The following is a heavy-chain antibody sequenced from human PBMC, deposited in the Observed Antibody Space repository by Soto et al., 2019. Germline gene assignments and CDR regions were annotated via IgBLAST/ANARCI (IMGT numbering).Heavy chain of an antibody. Sequence: QVQLVQSGGEVKKPGASVKVSCKASGYTFTIYGISWVRQAPGQGLEWMGWISTYNGNTNYAQNLQGRLTMTADTSTSTAYMELRSLRSDDTAVYYCARAFDYYGSGTYYIPWGQGTLVTVSS. CDR1: GYTFTIYG. CDR3: ARAFDYYGSGTYYIP. CDR2: ISTYNGNT. D-gene: IGHD3-10*01. J-gene: IGHJ5*02. V-gene: IGHV1-18*01.